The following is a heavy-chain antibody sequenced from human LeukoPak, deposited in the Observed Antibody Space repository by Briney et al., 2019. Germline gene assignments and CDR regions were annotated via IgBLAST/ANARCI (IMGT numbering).Heavy chain of an antibody. CDR2: INHSGST. D-gene: IGHD6-13*01. J-gene: IGHJ6*03. Sequence: SETLSLTCAVYGGSFSGYYWSWIRQPPGKGLEWIGEINHSGSTNYNPSLKSRVTISVDTSKNQFSLKLSSVAAADTAVYYCASEGSAAAGPYYYYMDVWGKGTTVTVSS. V-gene: IGHV4-34*01. CDR1: GGSFSGYY. CDR3: ASEGSAAAGPYYYYMDV.